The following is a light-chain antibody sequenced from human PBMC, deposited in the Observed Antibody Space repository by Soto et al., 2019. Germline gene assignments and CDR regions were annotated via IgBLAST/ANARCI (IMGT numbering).Light chain of an antibody. CDR3: HQRYNWPRVT. Sequence: IVLTQSPGTLSVSPGERATLSFRSSQNIRSNLAWYQQKPGQAPRLLIYETSIRAPGIPARFSGSGSGTDFTLTITSLEPEDFAVYFCHQRYNWPRVTFGQGTRLE. J-gene: IGKJ5*01. CDR1: QNIRSN. CDR2: ETS. V-gene: IGKV3-11*01.